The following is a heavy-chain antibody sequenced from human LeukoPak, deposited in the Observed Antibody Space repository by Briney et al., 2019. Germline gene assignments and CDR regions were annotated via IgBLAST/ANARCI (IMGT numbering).Heavy chain of an antibody. J-gene: IGHJ5*02. CDR3: AKDFFYYRAPAAVYNWFDP. V-gene: IGHV3-30-3*01. CDR2: TSYDGSNK. Sequence: GGSLRLSCAASGFTFSSYSMHWVRQAPGKGLEWVALTSYDGSNKYCADSVKGRFTISRDNSKNTLYLQMNSLRAEDTAVYYCAKDFFYYRAPAAVYNWFDPWGQGTLVTVSS. D-gene: IGHD3-10*01. CDR1: GFTFSSYS.